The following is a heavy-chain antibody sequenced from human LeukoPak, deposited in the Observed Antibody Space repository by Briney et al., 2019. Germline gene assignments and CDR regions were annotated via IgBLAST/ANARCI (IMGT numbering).Heavy chain of an antibody. J-gene: IGHJ4*02. Sequence: PSETLSLTCAVYGGSFSGYYWSWIRQPAGKGLEWIGRIYTSGSTNYNPSLKSRVTMSVDTSKNQFSLKLSSVTAADTAVYYCASPPDYWGQGTLVTVSS. V-gene: IGHV4-59*10. CDR3: ASPPDY. CDR1: GGSFSGYY. CDR2: IYTSGST.